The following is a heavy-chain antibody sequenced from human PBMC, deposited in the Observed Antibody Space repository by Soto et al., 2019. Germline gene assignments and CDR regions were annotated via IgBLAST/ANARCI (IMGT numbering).Heavy chain of an antibody. CDR1: GVSMSSSKW. D-gene: IGHD5-18*01. V-gene: IGHV4-4*02. J-gene: IGHJ3*02. CDR2: VFHRGST. Sequence: QVQLQESGPGLVKPSGTLSLTCTVSGVSMSSSKWWRWVRQPPGKGLEWIGEVFHRGSTNCNPSLKSRVTMSVDKSKNQFSLRLSSVTAADTAIYYCATVDSATVNDVFDIWGQGTLVTVSS. CDR3: ATVDSATVNDVFDI.